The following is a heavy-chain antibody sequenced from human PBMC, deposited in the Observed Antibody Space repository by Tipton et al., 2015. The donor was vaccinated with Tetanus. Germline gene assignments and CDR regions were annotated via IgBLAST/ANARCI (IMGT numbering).Heavy chain of an antibody. D-gene: IGHD6-13*01. V-gene: IGHV1-69*01. J-gene: IGHJ6*02. CDR2: IIPIFGTA. Sequence: QSGAEVKKPGSSVKVSCKASGGTFSSYAISWVRQAPGQGLEWMGGIIPIFGTANYAQKFQGRVTITADESTSTAYMELSSLRSEDTAVYYCAGDQTGYRSSWYVGTPASGMDVWGQGTTVTVSS. CDR3: AGDQTGYRSSWYVGTPASGMDV. CDR1: GGTFSSYA.